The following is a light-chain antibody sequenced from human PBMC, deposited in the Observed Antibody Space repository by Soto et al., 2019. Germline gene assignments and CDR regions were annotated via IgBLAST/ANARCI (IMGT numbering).Light chain of an antibody. CDR2: EVN. J-gene: IGLJ3*02. CDR3: LLYYGGWLWV. V-gene: IGLV2-14*01. Sequence: QSALTQPASLSGSPGQSITISCTGTSSDIGAYDYVSWFQQHPGKAPKLMISEVNNRPSGVSNRFSGSKSGNTAYLTISGLQVEDEAEYYCLLYYGGWLWVFGGGTQLTVL. CDR1: SSDIGAYDY.